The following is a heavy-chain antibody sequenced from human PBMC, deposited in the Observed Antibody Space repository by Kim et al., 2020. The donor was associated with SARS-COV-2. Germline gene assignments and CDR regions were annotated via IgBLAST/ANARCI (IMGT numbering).Heavy chain of an antibody. CDR1: GFTFSSYA. J-gene: IGHJ4*02. CDR3: AREDGQLVLVYYFDY. V-gene: IGHV3-30*04. D-gene: IGHD6-6*01. CDR2: ISYDGSNK. Sequence: GGSLRLSCAASGFTFSSYAMHWVRQAPGKGLEWVAVISYDGSNKYYADSVKGRFTISRDNSKNTLYLQMNSLRAEDTAVYYCAREDGQLVLVYYFDYWGQGTLVTVSS.